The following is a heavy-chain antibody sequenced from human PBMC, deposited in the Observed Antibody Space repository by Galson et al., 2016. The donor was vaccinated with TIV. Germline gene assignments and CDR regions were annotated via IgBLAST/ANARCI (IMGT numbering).Heavy chain of an antibody. CDR3: ARDQGWIDYADQGYSYYGLDD. CDR2: ISHDRSDK. D-gene: IGHD4-17*01. V-gene: IGHV3-30*03. Sequence: SLRLSCAASGFNFRLYAMHWVRQAPGKGLEWVAVISHDRSDKNYADSAKGRFTISRDNSKNTLYLEMTSLRAEDTAVYYCARDQGWIDYADQGYSYYGLDDWGQGTAVTVSS. J-gene: IGHJ6*02. CDR1: GFNFRLYA.